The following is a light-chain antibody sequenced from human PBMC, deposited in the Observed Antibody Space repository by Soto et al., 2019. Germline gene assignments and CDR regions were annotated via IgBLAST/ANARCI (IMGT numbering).Light chain of an antibody. V-gene: IGKV1-5*01. CDR1: QSIDRW. CDR2: DVA. Sequence: DIQMTQSPSTLSASVGDRVTITCRASQSIDRWLAWYQQIPGRAPKLLIYDVANLDTGVPSRFSGSGSATDFTLTISSLQPDDFAFYYCQQYNSYPLTFGGGTKVEIK. CDR3: QQYNSYPLT. J-gene: IGKJ4*01.